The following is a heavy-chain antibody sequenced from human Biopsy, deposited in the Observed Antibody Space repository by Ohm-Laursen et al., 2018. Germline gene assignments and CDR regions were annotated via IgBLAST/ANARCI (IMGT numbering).Heavy chain of an antibody. V-gene: IGHV3-9*01. Sequence: SLRLSCAASGFRFDDYAMHWVRQRPGKGLEWVSGISWISRNTGYADSVKGRFTITRDNAKNSLYLQMNSLRPEDTALYYCARDRGQNSYDSTGYYNGMDGWGQGTTVTVAS. CDR1: GFRFDDYA. J-gene: IGHJ6*02. CDR2: ISWISRNT. CDR3: ARDRGQNSYDSTGYYNGMDG. D-gene: IGHD3-22*01.